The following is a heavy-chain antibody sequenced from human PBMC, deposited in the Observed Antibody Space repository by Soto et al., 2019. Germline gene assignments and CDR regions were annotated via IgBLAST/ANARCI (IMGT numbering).Heavy chain of an antibody. CDR1: GGTFSSYA. CDR2: IIPIFGTA. CDR3: ARGKNDFWSGYYYYYYYGMDV. V-gene: IGHV1-69*12. J-gene: IGHJ6*02. D-gene: IGHD3-3*01. Sequence: QVQLVQSGAEVKKPGSSVKVSCKASGGTFSSYAISWVRQAPGQGLEWMGGIIPIFGTANYAQKFQGRVTITADESTSTAYMELSSLRSEDTAVYYCARGKNDFWSGYYYYYYYGMDVWGQGTTVTVSS.